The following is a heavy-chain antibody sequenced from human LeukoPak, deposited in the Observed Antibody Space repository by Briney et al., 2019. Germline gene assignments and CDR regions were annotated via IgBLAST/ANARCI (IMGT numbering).Heavy chain of an antibody. J-gene: IGHJ5*02. CDR2: ISGSGGST. D-gene: IGHD3-3*01. Sequence: GGSLRLSCAASGFTFSSYAMSWVRQAPGKGLEWVSAISGSGGSTYYADSVKGRFTISRDNSKNTLYLQMNSLRAEDTAVYYCARSSPRRITIFGVVISEWFDRWGQGTLVTVSS. CDR3: ARSSPRRITIFGVVISEWFDR. CDR1: GFTFSSYA. V-gene: IGHV3-23*01.